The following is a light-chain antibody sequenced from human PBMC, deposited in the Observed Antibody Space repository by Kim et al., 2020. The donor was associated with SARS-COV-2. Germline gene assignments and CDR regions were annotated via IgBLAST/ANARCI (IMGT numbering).Light chain of an antibody. CDR2: SSN. CDR1: SGSVSTSYY. CDR3: VLYMGSGISV. J-gene: IGLJ2*01. Sequence: GGTLTLTCGLTSGSVSTSYYPSWYHQTPGQPPRTLISSSNTRSSGVPDRFSGSIVGNKAALTITGAQADDESDYYCVLYMGSGISVFGGGNQLTVL. V-gene: IGLV8-61*01.